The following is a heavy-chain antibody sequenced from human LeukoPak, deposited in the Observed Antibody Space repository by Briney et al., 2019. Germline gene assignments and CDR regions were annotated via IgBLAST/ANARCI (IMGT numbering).Heavy chain of an antibody. CDR3: ARPAFGSGWFDP. V-gene: IGHV5-51*01. J-gene: IGHJ5*02. CDR2: IYPGDSDT. Sequence: GEPLKISSKGSGYSFTSYWFGWVRQMPGKGLEWMVIIYPGDSDTRYSPFFQGQVTISADKSISTAYLQWSSLKASDTAMYYCARPAFGSGWFDPWGQGTLVTVSS. D-gene: IGHD3-3*01. CDR1: GYSFTSYW.